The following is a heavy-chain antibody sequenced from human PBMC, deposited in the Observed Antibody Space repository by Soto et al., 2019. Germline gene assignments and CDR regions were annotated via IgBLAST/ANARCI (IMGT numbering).Heavy chain of an antibody. CDR1: GYTFTGYY. D-gene: IGHD5-18*01. Sequence: QVQLVQSGAEVKKPGASVKVSCKASGYTFTGYYMHWVRQAPGQGLEWMGWINPNSGGTNYAQKFQGWVTMTRDTSISTAYMEMSRLRSDDTAVYYCARSRYSYGGSPCYWGQGTLVTVSS. V-gene: IGHV1-2*04. CDR2: INPNSGGT. CDR3: ARSRYSYGGSPCY. J-gene: IGHJ4*02.